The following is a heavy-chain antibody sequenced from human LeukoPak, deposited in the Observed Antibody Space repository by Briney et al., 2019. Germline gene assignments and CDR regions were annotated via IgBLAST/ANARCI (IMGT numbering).Heavy chain of an antibody. J-gene: IGHJ4*02. Sequence: PGGSLRLSCAASGFTFSSYGMSWVRQAPGKGLEWVSAISGSGGSTYYADSVKGRFTISRDNSKNTLYLQMNSLRAEDTAVYYCARIRQGYSYGLDYWGQGTLVTVSS. CDR2: ISGSGGST. CDR3: ARIRQGYSYGLDY. CDR1: GFTFSSYG. D-gene: IGHD5-18*01. V-gene: IGHV3-23*01.